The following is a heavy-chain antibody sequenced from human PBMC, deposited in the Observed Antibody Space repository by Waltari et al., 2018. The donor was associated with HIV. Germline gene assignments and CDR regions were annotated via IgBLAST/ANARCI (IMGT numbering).Heavy chain of an antibody. CDR3: ARCLWFGGEYGMDV. CDR2: IYYSGST. D-gene: IGHD3-10*01. J-gene: IGHJ6*02. V-gene: IGHV4-59*01. Sequence: QVQLQESGPGLVKPSETLSLTCTVSGGSISSYYWSWIRQPPGKGLEWIGYIYYSGSTTYNPALKSRVTISVDTSKNQFSLRLSSVTAADTAVYYCARCLWFGGEYGMDVWGQGTTVTVSS. CDR1: GGSISSYY.